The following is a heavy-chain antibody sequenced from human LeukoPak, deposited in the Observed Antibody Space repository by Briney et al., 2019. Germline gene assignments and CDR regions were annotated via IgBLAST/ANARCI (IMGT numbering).Heavy chain of an antibody. CDR2: IYYSGNT. CDR3: ARDRYGNWFDP. D-gene: IGHD1-1*01. J-gene: IGHJ5*02. Sequence: PSETLSLTCTVSGGSVSSGSYYWSWIRQPPGKGLEWIGYIYYSGNTNYNPSLKSRVTISVDTSKNQFSLKLSSVTAADTAVYYCARDRYGNWFDPWGQGTLVTVSS. V-gene: IGHV4-61*01. CDR1: GGSVSSGSYY.